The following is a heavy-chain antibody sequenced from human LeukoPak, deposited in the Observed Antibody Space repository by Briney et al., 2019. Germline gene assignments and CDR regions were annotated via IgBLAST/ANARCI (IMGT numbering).Heavy chain of an antibody. D-gene: IGHD6-13*01. CDR1: GGSISSSSYY. J-gene: IGHJ6*03. CDR2: IYYSGST. CDR3: ARDSGYGSTWFPMDV. V-gene: IGHV4-39*07. Sequence: SETLSLTCTVSGGSISSSSYYWGWIRQPPGKGLEWIGSIYYSGSTYYNPSLKSRVTISVDTSKNQFSLKLSSVTAADTAVFYCARDSGYGSTWFPMDVWGKGTTVTVSS.